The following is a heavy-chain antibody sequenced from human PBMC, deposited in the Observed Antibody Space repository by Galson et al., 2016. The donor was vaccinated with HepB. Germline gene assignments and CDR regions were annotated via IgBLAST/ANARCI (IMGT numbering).Heavy chain of an antibody. CDR3: AKDPRLSTISTPDYFDY. CDR2: ISGSAGST. CDR1: GFTFSSSW. Sequence: SLRLSCAASGFTFSSSWMTWVRQAPGKGLEWVSTISGSAGSTYYADSVKGRFTISRDNSKNTLYLQMTTLSAEDTAIYYCAKDPRLSTISTPDYFDYWGQGTLVTVSS. V-gene: IGHV3-23*01. J-gene: IGHJ4*02. D-gene: IGHD5/OR15-5a*01.